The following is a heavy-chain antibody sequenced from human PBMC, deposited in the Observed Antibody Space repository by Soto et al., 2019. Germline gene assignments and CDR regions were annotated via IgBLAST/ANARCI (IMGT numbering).Heavy chain of an antibody. Sequence: GASVKVSCKASGGTFSSYAISWVRQAPGQGLEWMGGIIPIFGTANYAQKFQGRVTITADESTSTAYMELSSLRSEDTAVYYCARGGEITIFEVVIPHYYGMDVWGQGTTVTVS. D-gene: IGHD3-3*01. CDR1: GGTFSSYA. CDR3: ARGGEITIFEVVIPHYYGMDV. J-gene: IGHJ6*02. V-gene: IGHV1-69*13. CDR2: IIPIFGTA.